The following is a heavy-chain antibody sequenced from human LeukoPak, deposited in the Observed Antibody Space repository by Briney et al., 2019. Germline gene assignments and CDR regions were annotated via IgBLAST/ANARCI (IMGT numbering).Heavy chain of an antibody. J-gene: IGHJ4*02. CDR2: INPNSGGT. Sequence: GASVKVSCKASGYTFTGYYMHWVRQAPGQGLEWVGRINPNSGGTSYAQKFQGRVTMTRDTSISTAYMELSRLRSDDTAVYYCARIRFLEGTDYWGQGTLVTVSS. V-gene: IGHV1-2*06. D-gene: IGHD3-3*01. CDR1: GYTFTGYY. CDR3: ARIRFLEGTDY.